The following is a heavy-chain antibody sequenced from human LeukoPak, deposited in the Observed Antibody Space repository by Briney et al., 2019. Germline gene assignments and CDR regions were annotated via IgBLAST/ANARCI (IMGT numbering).Heavy chain of an antibody. CDR3: ARTSAVRFLEWLSERNYAFDI. CDR2: IYYSGST. D-gene: IGHD3-3*01. J-gene: IGHJ3*02. V-gene: IGHV4-59*08. CDR1: GGSISSYY. Sequence: SETLSLTCAVSGGSISSYYWSWIRQPPGKGLEWIGYIYYSGSTNYNPSLKSRVTISVDTSKNQFSLKLSSVTAADTAVYYCARTSAVRFLEWLSERNYAFDIWGQGTMVTVSS.